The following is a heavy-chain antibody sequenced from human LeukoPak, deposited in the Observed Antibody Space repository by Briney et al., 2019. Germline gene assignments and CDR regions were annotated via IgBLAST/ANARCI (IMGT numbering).Heavy chain of an antibody. CDR3: ARGAYYYGSGTSYKVRSFDF. V-gene: IGHV1-18*01. D-gene: IGHD3-10*01. CDR2: ISAYNGNT. Sequence: GASVKVSCKASGYTFTSYGISWVRQAPGQGLEWMGWISAYNGNTNYAQKLQGRVTMTTDTSTSTAYMELRSLRSDDTAVYYCARGAYYYGSGTSYKVRSFDFWGQGTLVTVSS. CDR1: GYTFTSYG. J-gene: IGHJ4*02.